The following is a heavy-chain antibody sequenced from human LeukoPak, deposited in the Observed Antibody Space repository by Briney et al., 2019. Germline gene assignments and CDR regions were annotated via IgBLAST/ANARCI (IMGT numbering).Heavy chain of an antibody. CDR2: IIPIFGTA. D-gene: IGHD2-2*01. CDR3: AIISTMLLDFYYGMDV. V-gene: IGHV1-69*01. Sequence: ASVTVSCKASGGTFSSYAISWVRQAPGQGLEWMGGIIPIFGTANYAQKFQGRVTITADESTSTAYMELSSLRSEDTAVYYCAIISTMLLDFYYGMDVWGQGTTVTVSS. CDR1: GGTFSSYA. J-gene: IGHJ6*02.